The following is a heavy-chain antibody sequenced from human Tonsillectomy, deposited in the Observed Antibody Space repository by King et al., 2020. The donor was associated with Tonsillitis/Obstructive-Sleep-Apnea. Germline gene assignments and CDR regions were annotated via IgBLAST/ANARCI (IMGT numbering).Heavy chain of an antibody. CDR2: IWYDGSNK. J-gene: IGHJ2*01. Sequence: ESGGGVVQPGRSLRLSCAASGFTFSNYGMHWVRQAPGKGLEWVAIIWYDGSNKYYADSVKGRFTISRDNSKNTLYLKMNSLRAEDTAVYYCAKDERSYYWYFDLWGRGTLVTVSS. CDR1: GFTFSNYG. CDR3: AKDERSYYWYFDL. V-gene: IGHV3-33*06. D-gene: IGHD3-10*01.